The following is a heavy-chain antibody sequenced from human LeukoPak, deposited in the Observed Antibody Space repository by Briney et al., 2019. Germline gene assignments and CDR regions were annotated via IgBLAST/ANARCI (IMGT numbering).Heavy chain of an antibody. D-gene: IGHD4-11*01. V-gene: IGHV3-73*01. Sequence: GGSLRLSCAASGFTFSGSAMHWVRQASGEGLEWVGRIRSKANSYAAAYGASVKGRFTISRDDSKNTAYLQMNSLKTEDTAVYYCTRHSYDYSNYEFDYWGQGTLVTVSS. CDR2: IRSKANSYAA. CDR3: TRHSYDYSNYEFDY. J-gene: IGHJ4*02. CDR1: GFTFSGSA.